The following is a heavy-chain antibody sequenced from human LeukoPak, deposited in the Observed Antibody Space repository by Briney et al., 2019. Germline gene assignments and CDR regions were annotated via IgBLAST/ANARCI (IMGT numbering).Heavy chain of an antibody. CDR1: GYTFTGYY. J-gene: IGHJ4*02. D-gene: IGHD3-22*01. CDR2: INPNSGGT. Sequence: ASVTVSCKASGYTFTGYYMHWVRQAPGQGLEWMGWINPNSGGTNYAQKFQGWVTMTRDTSISTAYMELSRLRSDDTAVYYCARDQSDDSSGYYDYWGQETLVTVSS. V-gene: IGHV1-2*04. CDR3: ARDQSDDSSGYYDY.